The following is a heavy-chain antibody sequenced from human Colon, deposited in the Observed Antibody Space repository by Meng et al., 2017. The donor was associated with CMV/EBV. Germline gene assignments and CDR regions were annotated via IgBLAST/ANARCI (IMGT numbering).Heavy chain of an antibody. D-gene: IGHD2-2*01. CDR3: ASVGRGYCSSNSCYNRYMHH. V-gene: IGHV1-69*05. CDR2: IVPAFAIL. CDR1: GGTFSDYA. Sequence: SVKVSCKPSGGTFSDYAFNWVRQTPGQGLEWIGGIVPAFAILRYAQKFQGRVSITTDESASSVDLELSSLRSDDTAVYYCASVGRGYCSSNSCYNRYMHHWGQGTLVTVSS. J-gene: IGHJ1*01.